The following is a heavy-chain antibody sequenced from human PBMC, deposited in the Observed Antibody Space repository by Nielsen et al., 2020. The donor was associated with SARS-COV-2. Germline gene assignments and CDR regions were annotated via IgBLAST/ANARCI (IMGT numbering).Heavy chain of an antibody. Sequence: GSLRLSCSVSGVSITSYYWSWIRQSPGKGPEWIGYGYFNGVTNYNPSLKSRVTISMDTSKNQFSLRLSSVTAADTAVYYCARLDGYNFPSRSFEFWGQGTVVTVSS. J-gene: IGHJ3*01. CDR3: ARLDGYNFPSRSFEF. V-gene: IGHV4-59*08. CDR2: GYFNGVT. CDR1: GVSITSYY. D-gene: IGHD5-24*01.